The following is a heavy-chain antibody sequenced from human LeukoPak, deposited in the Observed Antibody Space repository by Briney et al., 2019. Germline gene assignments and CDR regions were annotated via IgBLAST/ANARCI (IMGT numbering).Heavy chain of an antibody. CDR2: ISYDGSNK. V-gene: IGHV3-30*03. D-gene: IGHD4-17*01. CDR3: APGGDYTFFDY. Sequence: GGSLRLSCAASGFTFSSYGMHWVRQAPGKGLEWVAVISYDGSNKYYADSVKGRFTISRDNSKNTLYLQMNSLRAEDTAVYYCAPGGDYTFFDYWGQGTLVTVSS. J-gene: IGHJ4*02. CDR1: GFTFSSYG.